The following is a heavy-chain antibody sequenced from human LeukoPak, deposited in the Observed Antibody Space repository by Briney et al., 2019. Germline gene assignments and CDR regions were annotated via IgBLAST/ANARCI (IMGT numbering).Heavy chain of an antibody. J-gene: IGHJ5*02. CDR3: ARDSYSSSWYAHGLSWFDP. Sequence: ASVKVSCKASGYTFTGYYMHWVRQAPGQGLEGMGWINPNSGGTNYAQKFQGRVTMTRDTSISTAYMELSRLRSDDTAVYYCARDSYSSSWYAHGLSWFDPWGQGTLVTVSS. CDR1: GYTFTGYY. D-gene: IGHD6-13*01. CDR2: INPNSGGT. V-gene: IGHV1-2*02.